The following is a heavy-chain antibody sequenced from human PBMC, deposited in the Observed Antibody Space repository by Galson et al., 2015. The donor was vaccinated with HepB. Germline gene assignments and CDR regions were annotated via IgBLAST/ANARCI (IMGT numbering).Heavy chain of an antibody. CDR3: AKDPSPLTTVIK. V-gene: IGHV3-23*01. D-gene: IGHD4-17*01. CDR1: GFTFSSYA. CDR2: ISGSGGST. J-gene: IGHJ4*02. Sequence: SLRLSCAASGFTFSSYAMSWVRQAPGKGLEWVSAISGSGGSTYYADSVKGRFTISRDNSKNTLYLQMNSLRAEDTAVYYCAKDPSPLTTVIKWGQGTLVTVSS.